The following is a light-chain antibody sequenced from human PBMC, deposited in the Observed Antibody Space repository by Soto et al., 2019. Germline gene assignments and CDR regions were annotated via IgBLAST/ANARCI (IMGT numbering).Light chain of an antibody. CDR2: KAS. V-gene: IGKV1-5*03. J-gene: IGKJ1*01. CDR3: QQYNSDWT. CDR1: QSISAW. Sequence: DIQMTQSPSTLSASVGDRVTITCRASQSISAWLAWYQQKPGKAPKLLIYKASILESGVPSRFSGSGSGTEYALTITSLQPDDVATYYCQQYNSDWTFGPGTRVEIK.